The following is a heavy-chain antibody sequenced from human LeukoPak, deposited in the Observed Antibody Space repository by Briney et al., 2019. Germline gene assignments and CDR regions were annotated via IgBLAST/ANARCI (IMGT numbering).Heavy chain of an antibody. V-gene: IGHV3-23*01. Sequence: YAXXWVRQAXXXXVEWVSAISGSGGSTYYADSVKGRFTISRDNSKNTLYLQMNSLRAEDTAVYYCAKETGYSYGYVDYWGQGTLVTVSS. CDR1: YA. J-gene: IGHJ4*02. D-gene: IGHD5-18*01. CDR2: ISGSGGST. CDR3: AKETGYSYGYVDY.